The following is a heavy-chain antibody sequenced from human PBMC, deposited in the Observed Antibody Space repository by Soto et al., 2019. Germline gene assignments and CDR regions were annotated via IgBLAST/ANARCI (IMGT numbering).Heavy chain of an antibody. D-gene: IGHD5-18*01. V-gene: IGHV3-11*01. J-gene: IGHJ4*02. CDR1: GFTFSDYY. CDR3: ARDDWDRAYSYAVD. CDR2: ISHSGTNI. Sequence: GGSLRLSCAASGFTFSDYYMSWIRQAPGKGLEWVSYISHSGTNIYYADSVKGRFTISRDNAQNSLYLQINSLRAEDTAVYYCARDDWDRAYSYAVDWGQGTVVTVSS.